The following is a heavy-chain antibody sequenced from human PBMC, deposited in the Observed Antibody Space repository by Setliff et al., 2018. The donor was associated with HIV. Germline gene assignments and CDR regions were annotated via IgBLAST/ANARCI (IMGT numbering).Heavy chain of an antibody. CDR1: QFSISNNY. D-gene: IGHD3-10*01. CDR2: IGQRGSPT. Sequence: GGSLRLSCAASQFSISNNYMSWVRQTPGKGLEWVANIGQRGSPTHYADSVKGRFTISRDNAKNSVFLQLNSLRVDDTAVYFCVREYYSNSFDIWGQGTMVTVSS. V-gene: IGHV3-7*01. J-gene: IGHJ3*02. CDR3: VREYYSNSFDI.